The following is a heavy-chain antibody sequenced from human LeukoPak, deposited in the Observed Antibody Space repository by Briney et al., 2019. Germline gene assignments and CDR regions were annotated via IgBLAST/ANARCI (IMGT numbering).Heavy chain of an antibody. CDR1: GFTFDDYA. J-gene: IGHJ4*02. Sequence: PGRSLRLSCAASGFTFDDYAMHWVRQAPGKGLEWVSGISWNSGSIGYADSVKGRFTISRDNAKNSLYLQMNSLRAEDAAVYSCARGLYSSTTYYFDYWGQGTLVTVSS. V-gene: IGHV3-9*01. CDR3: ARGLYSSTTYYFDY. D-gene: IGHD6-13*01. CDR2: ISWNSGSI.